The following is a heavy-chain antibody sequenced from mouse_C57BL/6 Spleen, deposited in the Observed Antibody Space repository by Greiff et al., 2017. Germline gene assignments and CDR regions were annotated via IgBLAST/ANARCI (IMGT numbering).Heavy chain of an antibody. CDR3: ARSLTGTYYYAMDY. J-gene: IGHJ4*01. D-gene: IGHD4-1*01. Sequence: VQLKQSGPELVKPGASVKMSCKASGYTFTDYNMHWVKQSHGKSLEWIGYINPNNGGTSYNQKFKGKATLTVNKSSSTAYMELRSLTSEDSAVYYCARSLTGTYYYAMDYWGQGTSVTVSS. CDR2: INPNNGGT. V-gene: IGHV1-22*01. CDR1: GYTFTDYN.